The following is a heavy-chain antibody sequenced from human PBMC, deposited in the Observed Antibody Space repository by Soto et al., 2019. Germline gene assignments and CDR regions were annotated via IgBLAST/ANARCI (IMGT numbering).Heavy chain of an antibody. Sequence: PSETLSLTCTFSGGSISSSSYYLGWIRQPPGKGLEWIGSIYYSGSTYYNPSLKSRVTISVDTSKNQFSLKLKSVTAADTALYFCARQRTSVVTQAYFDVWGPGSLVTVSS. J-gene: IGHJ4*02. CDR1: GGSISSSSYY. V-gene: IGHV4-39*01. CDR3: ARQRTSVVTQAYFDV. CDR2: IYYSGST. D-gene: IGHD2-21*02.